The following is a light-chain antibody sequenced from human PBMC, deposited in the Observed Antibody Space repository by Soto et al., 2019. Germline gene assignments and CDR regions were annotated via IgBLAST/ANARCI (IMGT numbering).Light chain of an antibody. CDR3: QQYNSYLYT. CDR1: QSISDW. J-gene: IGKJ2*01. Sequence: DIQMTQSPSTLSASVGDRVTITCRASQSISDWLAWYQQKPGKAPNLLIYKATTLETGVPSRFSGSGSGTEFTLTISYVQPDDFATYYCQQYNSYLYTFGQGTKLEIK. V-gene: IGKV1-5*03. CDR2: KAT.